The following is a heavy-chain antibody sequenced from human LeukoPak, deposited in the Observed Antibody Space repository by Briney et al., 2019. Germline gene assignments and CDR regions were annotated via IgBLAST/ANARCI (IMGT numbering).Heavy chain of an antibody. CDR3: ARELAYCGGDCYTN. Sequence: PGGSLRLSCAASGFTLSDYYMSWIRQAPGKGLEWVSYISSSGSTIYYADSVKGRFTISRDNAKNSLYLQMNSLRAEDTAVYYCARELAYCGGDCYTNWGQGTLVTVSS. D-gene: IGHD2-21*02. J-gene: IGHJ4*02. V-gene: IGHV3-11*01. CDR2: ISSSGSTI. CDR1: GFTLSDYY.